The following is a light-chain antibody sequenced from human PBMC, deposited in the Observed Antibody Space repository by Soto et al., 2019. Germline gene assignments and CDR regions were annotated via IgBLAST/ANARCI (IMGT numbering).Light chain of an antibody. CDR1: QSISSW. CDR2: KAS. CDR3: QQYNSYRT. J-gene: IGKJ1*01. Sequence: DIQMTQSPSTLSASVGDRVTITCRASQSISSWLAWYQQKPGKAPKLLIYKASSLESGVPSRFSGSGSGTEIALTISGLQPDDFATYYCQQYNSYRTFGQGTKVDIK. V-gene: IGKV1-5*03.